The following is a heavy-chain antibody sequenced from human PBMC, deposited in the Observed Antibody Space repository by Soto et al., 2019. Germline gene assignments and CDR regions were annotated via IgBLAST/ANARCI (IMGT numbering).Heavy chain of an antibody. CDR1: GFTFSSYS. Sequence: EVQLVESGGGLVKPGGSLRISCAASGFTFSSYSMNWVRQAPGKGLEWVSSISSSSSYIYYADSVKGRFTISRDNAKNSLYLQMNSLRAEDTSVYYCARDHSSSWYGVVDYWGQGTLVTVSS. J-gene: IGHJ4*02. V-gene: IGHV3-21*01. CDR3: ARDHSSSWYGVVDY. CDR2: ISSSSSYI. D-gene: IGHD6-13*01.